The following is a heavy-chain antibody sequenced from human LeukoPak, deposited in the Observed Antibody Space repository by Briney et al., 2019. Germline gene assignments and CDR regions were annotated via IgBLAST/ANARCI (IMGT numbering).Heavy chain of an antibody. D-gene: IGHD3-9*01. CDR1: GFTFSTYA. CDR3: AKDQVLRYFDWPGDY. CDR2: ISGSGGST. V-gene: IGHV3-23*01. J-gene: IGHJ4*02. Sequence: GGSLRLSCAASGFTFSTYAMNWVRQAPGKGLEWVSAISGSGGSTYYADSVKGRFTISRDNSKNTLYLQMNSLRAEDTAVYYCAKDQVLRYFDWPGDYWGQGTLVTVSS.